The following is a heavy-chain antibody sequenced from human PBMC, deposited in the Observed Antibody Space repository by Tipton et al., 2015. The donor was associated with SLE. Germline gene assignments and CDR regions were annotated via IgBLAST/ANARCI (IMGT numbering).Heavy chain of an antibody. CDR2: IIPIFGAA. D-gene: IGHD5-12*01. CDR3: GRGEYSGYDYAFDI. V-gene: IGHV1-69*06. CDR1: GGTFSSYA. Sequence: QVQLVQSGAEVKEPGSSVKVSCKASGGTFSSYAISWVRQAPGQGLEWMGGIIPIFGAANYAQKFQGRVTLTADKSTSTAYMELSSLRFDDTALYYCGRGEYSGYDYAFDIWGRGTMVTVSS. J-gene: IGHJ3*02.